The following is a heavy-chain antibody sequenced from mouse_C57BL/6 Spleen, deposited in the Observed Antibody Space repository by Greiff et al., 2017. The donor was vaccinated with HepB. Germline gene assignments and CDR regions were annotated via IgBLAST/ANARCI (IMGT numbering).Heavy chain of an antibody. CDR3: ARGRSSYEDY. Sequence: VQLQQPGAELVKPGASVKLSCKASGYTFTSYWMQWVKQRPGQGLEWIGEIDPSDSYTNYNQKFKGKATLTVDTSSSTAYMQLSSLTSEDSAVYYCARGRSSYEDYWGQGTTLTVSS. CDR2: IDPSDSYT. CDR1: GYTFTSYW. V-gene: IGHV1-50*01. J-gene: IGHJ2*01. D-gene: IGHD1-1*01.